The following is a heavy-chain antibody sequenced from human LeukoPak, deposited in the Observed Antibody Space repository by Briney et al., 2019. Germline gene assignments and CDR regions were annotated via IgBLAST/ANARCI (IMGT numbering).Heavy chain of an antibody. CDR1: GYTFTSYD. D-gene: IGHD1-7*01. CDR2: MNPNSGNT. Sequence: ASVKVTCKASGYTFTSYDINWVRQATGQGLEWMGWMNPNSGNTGYAQKFQGRVTITRNTSISTAYMELSSLRSEDTAVYYCARELSPGAFDIWGQGTMVTVSS. V-gene: IGHV1-8*03. CDR3: ARELSPGAFDI. J-gene: IGHJ3*02.